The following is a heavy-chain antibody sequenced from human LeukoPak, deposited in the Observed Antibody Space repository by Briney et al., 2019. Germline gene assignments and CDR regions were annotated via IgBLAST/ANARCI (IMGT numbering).Heavy chain of an antibody. CDR2: TYYRSKWYN. J-gene: IGHJ4*02. CDR3: ARGGLKYDSSGYPFDY. D-gene: IGHD3-22*01. V-gene: IGHV6-1*01. CDR1: GDSVSSNSAA. Sequence: SQTISLTCAIYGDSVSSNSAAWNWVRQSPSRGLELLGRTYYRSKWYNDYAVSVKTRITITPDTSKNQFSLQLNSVTPEDTAVYYCARGGLKYDSSGYPFDYWGQGTLVTVSS.